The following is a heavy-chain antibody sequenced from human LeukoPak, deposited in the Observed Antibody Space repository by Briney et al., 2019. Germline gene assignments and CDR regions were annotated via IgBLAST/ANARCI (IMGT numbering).Heavy chain of an antibody. Sequence: GGSLRLSCEASGFTFSSYSINWVRQAPGKGLERVASISNSANYIYYADSVKGRFTVSRDNAKNSLYLQMNTLRAEDTAVYYCARGFKILRGVQNFDYRGRGTLVSVSS. J-gene: IGHJ4*02. CDR2: ISNSANYI. D-gene: IGHD3-10*01. V-gene: IGHV3-21*01. CDR1: GFTFSSYS. CDR3: ARGFKILRGVQNFDY.